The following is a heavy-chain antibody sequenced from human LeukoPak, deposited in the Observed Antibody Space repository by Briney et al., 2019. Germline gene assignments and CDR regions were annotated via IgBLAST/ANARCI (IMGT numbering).Heavy chain of an antibody. Sequence: GGSLRLSCAASGLSLRDHYMNWISQAPGKGLELVSYISISSSRIFYADSVEGRFTISRDNAKNSLHLQMNSLRAEDTAVYYCASAYCVGGDCSDAFGVWGQGTMVTVSS. CDR1: GLSLRDHY. CDR3: ASAYCVGGDCSDAFGV. J-gene: IGHJ3*01. V-gene: IGHV3-11*04. CDR2: ISISSSRI. D-gene: IGHD2-21*01.